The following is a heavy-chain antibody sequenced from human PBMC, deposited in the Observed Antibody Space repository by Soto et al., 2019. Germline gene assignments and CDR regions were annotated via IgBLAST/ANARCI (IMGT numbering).Heavy chain of an antibody. D-gene: IGHD2-15*01. CDR2: ISYDGSNK. Sequence: GGTLRLSCAASGFTFSSYAMHWVRHAPGKGLEWGAVISYDGSNKYYADSVKGRFTISRDTSKNTLYLQMNSLRAEDTAVYYCARELVVVAANGEYYYGMDVWGQGTTVTVSS. J-gene: IGHJ6*02. V-gene: IGHV3-30-3*01. CDR3: ARELVVVAANGEYYYGMDV. CDR1: GFTFSSYA.